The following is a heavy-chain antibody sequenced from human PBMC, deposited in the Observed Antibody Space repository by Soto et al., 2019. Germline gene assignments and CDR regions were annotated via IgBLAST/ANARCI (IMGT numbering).Heavy chain of an antibody. V-gene: IGHV3-15*07. J-gene: IGHJ5*02. CDR1: GFTFSNAW. CDR2: IKSKTDGGTT. CDR3: TTDLGGCETYNGFDP. D-gene: IGHD1-26*01. Sequence: ESGGGLVKPGGSLRLSCAASGFTFSNAWMNWVRQAPGKGLEWVGRIKSKTDGGTTDYAAPVKGRFTISRDDSKNTLYQQMNSQKTEDTAVYYYTTDLGGCETYNGFDPLGQGTLVTVSS.